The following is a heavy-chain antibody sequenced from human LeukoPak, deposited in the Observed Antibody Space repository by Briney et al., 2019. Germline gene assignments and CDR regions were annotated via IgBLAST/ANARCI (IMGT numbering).Heavy chain of an antibody. J-gene: IGHJ3*02. V-gene: IGHV4-38-2*02. D-gene: IGHD3-22*01. CDR2: THHSGTT. CDR1: GYSISSGSY. CDR3: ARVRRYYYDSKTPTPRDAFDI. Sequence: PSETLSLTCTVSGYSISSGSYWGWIRQPPGKGLEWIGSTHHSGTTYYNPSLKSRVTISIDTSKNQFSLMLSSVTAADTAVYYCARVRRYYYDSKTPTPRDAFDIWGQGTMVTVSS.